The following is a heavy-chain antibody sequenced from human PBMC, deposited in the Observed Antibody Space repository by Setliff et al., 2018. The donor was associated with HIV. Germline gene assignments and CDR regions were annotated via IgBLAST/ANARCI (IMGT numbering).Heavy chain of an antibody. V-gene: IGHV4-31*03. CDR1: DDSISSGVYY. J-gene: IGHJ3*02. CDR3: ATADTYGSGTSLPFDCFDI. D-gene: IGHD3-10*01. Sequence: SETLSLTCSVSDDSISSGVYYWSWVRQFPGKGLEWIGYVHQNGNINYNPSLNSRVAMSLDTSKSQFSLKLNSVTDADTALYYCATADTYGSGTSLPFDCFDIWGLGTKVTVSS. CDR2: VHQNGNI.